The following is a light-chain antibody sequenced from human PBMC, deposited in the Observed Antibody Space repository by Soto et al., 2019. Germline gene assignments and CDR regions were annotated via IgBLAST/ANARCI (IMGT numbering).Light chain of an antibody. CDR2: HTC. CDR1: QYINTR. J-gene: IGKJ1*01. CDR3: HQRQRWPRT. Sequence: EIVLTQSPATLSSFPGDRVTLSFRHSQYINTRLAWYQHRPGQAPSLLSYHTCTSAARIPARFSASGSETDFTLTISDVQPEDFSLYHCHQRQRWPRTFGQGTKVDIK. V-gene: IGKV3-11*01.